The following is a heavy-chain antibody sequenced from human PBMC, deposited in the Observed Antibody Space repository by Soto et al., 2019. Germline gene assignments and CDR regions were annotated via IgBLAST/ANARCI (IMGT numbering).Heavy chain of an antibody. Sequence: GGSLRLSCAASGFTFGIHAMSWVRQAPGKGLEWVSCISGSGGSTYYADSVKGRFTISRDNSKKTLYLQMNSLRGEDAAVYYCGKGSAATNYFYYATDVWGQGTTVTVSS. CDR1: GFTFGIHA. CDR2: ISGSGGST. J-gene: IGHJ6*02. D-gene: IGHD2-15*01. V-gene: IGHV3-23*01. CDR3: GKGSAATNYFYYATDV.